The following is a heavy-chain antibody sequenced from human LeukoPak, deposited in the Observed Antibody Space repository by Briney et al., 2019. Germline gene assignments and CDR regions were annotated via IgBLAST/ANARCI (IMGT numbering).Heavy chain of an antibody. CDR1: GFTVSSNY. V-gene: IGHV3-53*01. Sequence: GGSLRLSCAASGFTVSSNYMSWVRQAPGKGLEWVSVIYSGISTYYADSVKGRFTISRDNSKNTLYLQMNSLRAEDTAVYYCARSKTVAGTIDYWGPGTLVTVSS. D-gene: IGHD6-19*01. J-gene: IGHJ4*02. CDR2: IYSGIST. CDR3: ARSKTVAGTIDY.